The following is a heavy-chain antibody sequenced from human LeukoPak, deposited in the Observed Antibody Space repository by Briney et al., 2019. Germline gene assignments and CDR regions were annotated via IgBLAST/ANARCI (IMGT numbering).Heavy chain of an antibody. Sequence: GGSLRLSCAASGFTFSSVGMNWVRQAPGKGLEWVSSISSSSSYIYYADSVKGRFTISRDNAKNSLYLQMNSLRAEDTAVYYCARGTTVTFDAFDIWGQGTMVTVSS. J-gene: IGHJ3*02. CDR2: ISSSSSYI. CDR1: GFTFSSVG. D-gene: IGHD4-17*01. CDR3: ARGTTVTFDAFDI. V-gene: IGHV3-21*01.